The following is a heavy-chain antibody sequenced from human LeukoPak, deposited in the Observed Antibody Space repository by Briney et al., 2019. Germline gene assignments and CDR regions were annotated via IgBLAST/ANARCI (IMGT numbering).Heavy chain of an antibody. Sequence: GGSLRLSCAASGFTFSSYWMSGVRQAPGKGLEWVAHIKQDGSEKYYVDSVKGRFTISRDNAKNSLYLQMTSLRAEATAVYYCARAEFGELYRFDYWGQGTLVTVSS. CDR1: GFTFSSYW. D-gene: IGHD3-10*01. CDR3: ARAEFGELYRFDY. J-gene: IGHJ4*02. CDR2: IKQDGSEK. V-gene: IGHV3-7*01.